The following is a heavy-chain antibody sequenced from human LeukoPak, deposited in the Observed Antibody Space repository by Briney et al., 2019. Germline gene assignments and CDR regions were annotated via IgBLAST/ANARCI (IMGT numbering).Heavy chain of an antibody. Sequence: SETLSLTCTVSGGSVSGFFWTWIRQSPGKGLEYIGYIYYSGTTDYNPTLKSRVSMSVDTSKNQFFLNLTSVTAADTAIYYCARVGYGSGSWGWFDPWGQGTLVTVSS. D-gene: IGHD3-10*01. V-gene: IGHV4-59*02. CDR3: ARVGYGSGSWGWFDP. CDR1: GGSVSGFF. J-gene: IGHJ5*02. CDR2: IYYSGTT.